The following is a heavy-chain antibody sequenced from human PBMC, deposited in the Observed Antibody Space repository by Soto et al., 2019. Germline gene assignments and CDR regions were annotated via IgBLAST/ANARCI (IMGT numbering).Heavy chain of an antibody. J-gene: IGHJ4*02. D-gene: IGHD6-13*01. CDR2: ISSSGSTI. CDR3: VVSSSWYEATFDY. Sequence: GGSLRLSCAASGFTFSSYEMNWVRQAPGKGLVWVSYISSSGSTIYYADSVKGRFTISRDNAKNSLYLQMNSLRAEDTAVYYCVVSSSWYEATFDYCGRGPLVTVSS. CDR1: GFTFSSYE. V-gene: IGHV3-48*03.